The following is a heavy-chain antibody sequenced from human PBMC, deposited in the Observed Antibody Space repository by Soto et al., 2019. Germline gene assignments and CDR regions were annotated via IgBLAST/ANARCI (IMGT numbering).Heavy chain of an antibody. Sequence: GGSLRLSCAASGFTFSSYAMHWVRQAPGKGLEWVAVISYDGSNKYYADSVKGRFTISRDNSKNTLYLQMNSLRAEDTAVYYCAREGIVGATGNWFDPWGQGTLVTVSS. J-gene: IGHJ5*02. D-gene: IGHD1-26*01. V-gene: IGHV3-30-3*01. CDR2: ISYDGSNK. CDR1: GFTFSSYA. CDR3: AREGIVGATGNWFDP.